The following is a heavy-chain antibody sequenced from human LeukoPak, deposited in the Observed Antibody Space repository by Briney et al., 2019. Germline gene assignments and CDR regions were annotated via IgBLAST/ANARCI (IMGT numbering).Heavy chain of an antibody. V-gene: IGHV3-21*01. Sequence: PGGSLRLSCAASGFTFSSYSMNWVRQAPGKGLEWVSSISSSSSYIYYADSVKGRFTISRDNAKNSLYLQMNSLGAEDTAVYYCARMGDYYDSSGLDYWGQGTLVTVSS. CDR1: GFTFSSYS. CDR3: ARMGDYYDSSGLDY. D-gene: IGHD3-22*01. J-gene: IGHJ4*02. CDR2: ISSSSSYI.